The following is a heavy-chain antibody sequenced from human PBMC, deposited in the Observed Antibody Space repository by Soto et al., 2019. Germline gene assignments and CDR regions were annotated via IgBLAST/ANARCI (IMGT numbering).Heavy chain of an antibody. CDR1: GGTFSSYA. V-gene: IGHV1-69*13. CDR2: IIPIFGTA. J-gene: IGHJ6*02. D-gene: IGHD2-2*01. Sequence: SVKVSCKASGGTFSSYAISWVRQAPGQGLEWMGGIIPIFGTANYAQKFQGRVTITADESTSTAYMELSSLRSEDTAVYYCARAPIVVVPAALYYYYGMDVWGQGTTVTVSS. CDR3: ARAPIVVVPAALYYYYGMDV.